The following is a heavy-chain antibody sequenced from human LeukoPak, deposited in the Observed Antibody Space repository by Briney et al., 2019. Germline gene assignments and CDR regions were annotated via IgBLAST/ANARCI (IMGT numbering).Heavy chain of an antibody. D-gene: IGHD3-22*01. V-gene: IGHV3-23*01. Sequence: PGGSLRLSCAASGFTFSSYAMSWVRRAPGKGLEWVSAISGSGVSTYYADSVKGRFTISRDDSQNTLALQMNSLRAEDTAVYYCARTIVVVIMKEGNNWFDPWGQGTLVTVSS. CDR2: ISGSGVST. J-gene: IGHJ5*02. CDR1: GFTFSSYA. CDR3: ARTIVVVIMKEGNNWFDP.